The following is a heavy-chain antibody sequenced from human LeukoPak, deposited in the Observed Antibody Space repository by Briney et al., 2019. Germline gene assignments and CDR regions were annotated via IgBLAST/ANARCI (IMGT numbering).Heavy chain of an antibody. CDR3: ARYGSENPADY. Sequence: ASVKVSCKASGGTFSSYAISWVRQSPGQGLEWMGGIIPLFGTADYIQKFQGRVTITADESTNTAYMELSSLRSEDTAVYYCARYGSENPADYWGQGTLVTVSS. D-gene: IGHD3-10*01. J-gene: IGHJ4*02. CDR2: IIPLFGTA. V-gene: IGHV1-69*13. CDR1: GGTFSSYA.